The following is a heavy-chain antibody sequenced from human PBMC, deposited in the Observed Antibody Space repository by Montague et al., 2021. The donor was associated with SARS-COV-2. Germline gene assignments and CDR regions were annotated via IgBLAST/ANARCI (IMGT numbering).Heavy chain of an antibody. CDR3: ARDPLLTIFGSYYYYYMDV. J-gene: IGHJ6*03. D-gene: IGHD3-3*01. CDR1: GFIFSNFA. Sequence: SLRLSCAASGFIFSNFAFHWVRQAPGKGLEWVAVLSYDGSNKYYVDSVRGRFTISRDNSKNTLFLQMNSLRAEDTAVYYCARDPLLTIFGSYYYYYMDVWGKGTTVTVSS. V-gene: IGHV3-30*04. CDR2: LSYDGSNK.